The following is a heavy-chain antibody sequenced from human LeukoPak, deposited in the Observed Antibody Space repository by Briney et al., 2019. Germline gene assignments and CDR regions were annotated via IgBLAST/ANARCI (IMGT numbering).Heavy chain of an antibody. J-gene: IGHJ5*02. CDR1: GFTFTSSA. V-gene: IGHV1-58*01. D-gene: IGHD3-22*01. Sequence: TSVKVSCKASGFTFTSSAVQWVRQARGQRLEWIGWIVVGSGNTNYAQKFQERVTITRDMSTSTAYMELSSLRSEDTAVYYCVADPYYDRSGPPRWFDPWGQGTLVAVSS. CDR2: IVVGSGNT. CDR3: VADPYYDRSGPPRWFDP.